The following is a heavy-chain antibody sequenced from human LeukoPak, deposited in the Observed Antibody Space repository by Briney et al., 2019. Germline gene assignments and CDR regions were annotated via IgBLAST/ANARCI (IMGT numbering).Heavy chain of an antibody. CDR2: IRYDGSNK. V-gene: IGHV3-30*02. CDR1: GFTFSSCG. J-gene: IGHJ4*02. CDR3: AKDRDTYNYGSGSYGPGFDY. Sequence: GGSLRLSCAASGFTFSSCGMHWVRQAPGKGLEWVAFIRYDGSNKYYADSVKGRFTISRDNSKNTLYLQMNSLRAEDTAVYYCAKDRDTYNYGSGSYGPGFDYWGQGTLVTVSS. D-gene: IGHD3-10*01.